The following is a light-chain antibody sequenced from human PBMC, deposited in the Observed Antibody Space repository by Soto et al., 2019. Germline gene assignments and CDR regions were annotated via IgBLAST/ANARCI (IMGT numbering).Light chain of an antibody. CDR3: NQYFSNPLT. J-gene: IGKJ4*01. Sequence: DLVLTPSPDSLAVSLGESSTIMSKSSQTVLCNSHNRNYLGWYQQKPGQPPKLLISWASSRESGVPDRFSGSGSGTDFTLTISSLQAEDVAVYYCNQYFSNPLTFGGGTKVDIK. CDR1: QTVLCNSHNRNY. V-gene: IGKV4-1*01. CDR2: WAS.